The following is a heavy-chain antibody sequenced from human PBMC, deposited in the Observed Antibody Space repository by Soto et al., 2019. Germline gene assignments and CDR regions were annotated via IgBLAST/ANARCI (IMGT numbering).Heavy chain of an antibody. J-gene: IGHJ5*02. D-gene: IGHD6-13*01. Sequence: SDTLSLTCTVSGGSISSYYWSWIRQPPGKGLEWIGYIYYSGSTNYNPSLKSRVTISVDTSKNQFSLKLSSVTAADTAVYYCARGWASAAANWFDPWGQGTLVNVSS. CDR2: IYYSGST. CDR3: ARGWASAAANWFDP. CDR1: GGSISSYY. V-gene: IGHV4-59*01.